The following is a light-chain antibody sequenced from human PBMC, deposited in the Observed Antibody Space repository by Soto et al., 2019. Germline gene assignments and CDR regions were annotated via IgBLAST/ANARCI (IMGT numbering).Light chain of an antibody. Sequence: EIVLTQSPGTLSVSPGERATLSCRASQSVSSKLAWYQQKPGQAPRLLFYGASTGATGIPARFSGSGSETEFTLSISSLQSEEFAVNYCQQYNNWPGTFGQGTKVEIK. CDR2: GAS. CDR1: QSVSSK. J-gene: IGKJ1*01. V-gene: IGKV3-15*01. CDR3: QQYNNWPGT.